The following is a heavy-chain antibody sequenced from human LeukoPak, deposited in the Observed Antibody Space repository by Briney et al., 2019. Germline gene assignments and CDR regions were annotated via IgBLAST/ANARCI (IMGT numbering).Heavy chain of an antibody. CDR1: GFTFSSYN. CDR3: ARRDASGYYYYLDY. J-gene: IGHJ4*02. Sequence: GGSLRLSCGASGFTFSSYNMCWVRQAPGKGLEWVSHISAGSGAIHYADSVKGRFTISRDNAKNSLYLQMNGLSDEDSAVYYCARRDASGYYYYLDYWGQGTLVTVSS. V-gene: IGHV3-48*02. CDR2: ISAGSGAI. D-gene: IGHD3-22*01.